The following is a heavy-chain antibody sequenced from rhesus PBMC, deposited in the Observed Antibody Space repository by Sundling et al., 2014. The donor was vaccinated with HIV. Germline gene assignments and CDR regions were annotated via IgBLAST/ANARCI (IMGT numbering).Heavy chain of an antibody. CDR1: GASISGYYY. V-gene: IGHV4-73*01. D-gene: IGHD6-31*01. J-gene: IGHJ4*01. Sequence: QVKLQQWGEGLLKPSETLSLTCAVYGASISGYYYWSWIRQPPGKGLEWIGYIYGNSATTDYNPSLKNRVTISKDTSKNQFSLKLSSVTAADTAVYYCARGHSSGWDSFDSWGQGVLVTVSS. CDR3: ARGHSSGWDSFDS. CDR2: IYGNSATT.